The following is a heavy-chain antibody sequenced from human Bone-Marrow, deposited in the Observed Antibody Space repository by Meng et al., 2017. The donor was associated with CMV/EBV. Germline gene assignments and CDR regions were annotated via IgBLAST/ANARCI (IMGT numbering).Heavy chain of an antibody. CDR1: GGSINSNNFY. CDR2: IFYTGRT. V-gene: IGHV4-39*01. J-gene: IGHJ5*02. D-gene: IGHD6-13*01. CDR3: ARKKDEGGGIRAVGTLSGGDNWFDL. Sequence: SETLSLTCTVSGGSINSNNFYWGWIRQPPGKGLEWIGSIFYTGRTYYNMSFKSRVIISVDTSKNQVSLKLSSVTAAETAVYYCARKKDEGGGIRAVGTLSGGDNWFDLWGPGTLVTVSS.